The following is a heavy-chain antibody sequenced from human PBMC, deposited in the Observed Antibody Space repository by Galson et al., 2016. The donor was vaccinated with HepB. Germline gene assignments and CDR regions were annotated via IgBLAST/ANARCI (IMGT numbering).Heavy chain of an antibody. Sequence: SVKVSCKASGYTFTSYAMHWVRQAPGQRLEWMGWINAGNGNPKYSQKFQGRVTITRDTSASTAYMELSSLRSEDTAVYYCARGDDSRNFDYWGQGTLVTVSS. V-gene: IGHV1-3*01. CDR1: GYTFTSYA. J-gene: IGHJ4*02. D-gene: IGHD3-22*01. CDR3: ARGDDSRNFDY. CDR2: INAGNGNP.